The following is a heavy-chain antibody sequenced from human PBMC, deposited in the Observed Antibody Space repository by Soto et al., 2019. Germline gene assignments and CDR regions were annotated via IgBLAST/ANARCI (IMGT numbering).Heavy chain of an antibody. CDR2: INQSGST. CDR1: GGSFSGYY. J-gene: IGHJ6*02. V-gene: IGHV4-34*01. D-gene: IGHD6-13*01. Sequence: QVQLQQWGAGLLKPSETLSLTCAVYGGSFSGYYWSWIRQPPGKGLEWIGEINQSGSTNYNPSLKSRGTLSVDTSKNHFSLKLSSVTAADTAVYYCARGRAAGGFPSRYYYYYGMDVWGQGTTVTVSS. CDR3: ARGRAAGGFPSRYYYYYGMDV.